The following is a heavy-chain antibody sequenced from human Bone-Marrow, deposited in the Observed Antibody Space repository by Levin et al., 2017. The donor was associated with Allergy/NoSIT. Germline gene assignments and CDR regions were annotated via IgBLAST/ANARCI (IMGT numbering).Heavy chain of an antibody. V-gene: IGHV3-74*03. CDR2: IKGDGSTT. Sequence: EASVKVSCVASGFTFSSFWMHWVRQAPGKGLVWLSHIKGDGSTTTYADSVKGRFTISRDNAKNTLYLQMNSLSAEDTAVYYCVRDLYGRDDHWGQGTLVTVSS. CDR3: VRDLYGRDDH. CDR1: GFTFSSFW. J-gene: IGHJ4*02. D-gene: IGHD2-2*02.